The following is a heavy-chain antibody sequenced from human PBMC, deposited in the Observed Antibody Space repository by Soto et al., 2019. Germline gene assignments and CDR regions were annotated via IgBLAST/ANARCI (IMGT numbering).Heavy chain of an antibody. D-gene: IGHD6-6*01. CDR1: GFTFSSYA. J-gene: IGHJ6*02. Sequence: EVQLLESGGGLVQPGGSLRLSCAASGFTFSSYAMSWVRQAPGKGLEWVSAISGSGGSTYYADSVKGRFTISRDNSKNTLYLQMNSLVAEDTAVYDCAKGGKYSTEWSMDVWGQGTTVTVSS. V-gene: IGHV3-23*01. CDR2: ISGSGGST. CDR3: AKGGKYSTEWSMDV.